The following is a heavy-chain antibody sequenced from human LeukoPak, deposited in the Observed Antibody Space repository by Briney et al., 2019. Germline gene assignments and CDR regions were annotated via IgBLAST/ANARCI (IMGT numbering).Heavy chain of an antibody. D-gene: IGHD3-22*01. J-gene: IGHJ6*02. CDR2: ISGSGGST. Sequence: PGGSLRLSCAASGFTFSSYAMSWVRQAPGKGLEWVSAISGSGGSTYYADSVKGRFTISRDNSKNTLYLQMNSLRAEDTAVYYCARDPRAPYSRFYYYGMDVWGQGTTVTVSS. V-gene: IGHV3-23*01. CDR3: ARDPRAPYSRFYYYGMDV. CDR1: GFTFSSYA.